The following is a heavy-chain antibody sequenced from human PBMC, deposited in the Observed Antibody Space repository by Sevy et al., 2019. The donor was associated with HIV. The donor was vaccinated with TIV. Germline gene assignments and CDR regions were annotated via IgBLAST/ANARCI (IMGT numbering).Heavy chain of an antibody. Sequence: GGSLRLSCTASGFIFSNYWMSWVRQAPGKGLEWVANIKQDGSEKYYVDSVKGRFTISRDNTKNSLYLQMNSLRAEETAVYYCARAGGDTVVVSTAIGILIMDVWGQGTTVTVSS. CDR2: IKQDGSEK. CDR1: GFIFSNYW. V-gene: IGHV3-7*01. CDR3: ARAGGDTVVVSTAIGILIMDV. D-gene: IGHD2-2*02. J-gene: IGHJ6*02.